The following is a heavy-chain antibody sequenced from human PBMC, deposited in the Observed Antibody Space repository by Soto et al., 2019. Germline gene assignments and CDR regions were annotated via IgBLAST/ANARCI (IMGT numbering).Heavy chain of an antibody. CDR2: INPNSGGT. CDR1: GYTFTSYY. Sequence: GASVKVSCKASGYTFTSYYMHWVRQAPGQGLEWMGWINPNSGGTNYAQKFQGWVTMTRDTSISTAYMELSRLRSDDTAVYYCARALSSYYDFWSGSDPMDVWGQGTTVTVSS. V-gene: IGHV1-2*04. D-gene: IGHD3-3*01. CDR3: ARALSSYYDFWSGSDPMDV. J-gene: IGHJ6*02.